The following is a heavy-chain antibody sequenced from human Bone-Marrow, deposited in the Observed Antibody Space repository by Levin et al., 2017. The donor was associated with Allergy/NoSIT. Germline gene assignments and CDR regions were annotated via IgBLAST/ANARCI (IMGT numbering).Heavy chain of an antibody. J-gene: IGHJ4*02. D-gene: IGHD4-23*01. CDR3: ARDPREGGTAYGGYFDS. Sequence: GESLKISCAASGLSVSTPHMYWVRQAPGKGLEWVSLIYSSGSTFYGDSVKGRFTISRDRPKNTLYLEMNNLRADDTAIYYCARDPREGGTAYGGYFDSWGQGTLVTVSS. CDR2: IYSSGST. V-gene: IGHV3-53*01. CDR1: GLSVSTPH.